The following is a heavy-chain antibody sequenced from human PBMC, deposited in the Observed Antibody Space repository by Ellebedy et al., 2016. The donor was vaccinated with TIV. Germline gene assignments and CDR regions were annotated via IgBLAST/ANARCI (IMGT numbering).Heavy chain of an antibody. CDR2: ISGGDSGT. CDR3: VKHRDITAASTGAY. Sequence: GGSLRLSCTASGFTFSSYAMSWVRQAPGRGLEWVSAISGGDSGTYYADSVKGRFTISRDNPNNTLYLQMNILTADDTAVYYCVKHRDITAASTGAYWGQGTLVTVSS. CDR1: GFTFSSYA. J-gene: IGHJ4*02. V-gene: IGHV3-23*01. D-gene: IGHD6-13*01.